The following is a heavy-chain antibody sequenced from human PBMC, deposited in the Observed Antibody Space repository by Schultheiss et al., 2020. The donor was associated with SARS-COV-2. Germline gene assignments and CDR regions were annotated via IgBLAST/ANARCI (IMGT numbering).Heavy chain of an antibody. CDR2: IKSKTEGGTT. CDR1: GFTFSNAW. CDR3: TTGGVYYGMDV. V-gene: IGHV3-15*07. D-gene: IGHD3-16*01. Sequence: SCAASGFTFSNAWMNWVRQAPGKGLEWVGRIKSKTEGGTTDYAAPVKGRFTISRDDSKNTLFLQMNSLKTDDTAVYYCTTGGVYYGMDVWGQGTTVTVSS. J-gene: IGHJ6*02.